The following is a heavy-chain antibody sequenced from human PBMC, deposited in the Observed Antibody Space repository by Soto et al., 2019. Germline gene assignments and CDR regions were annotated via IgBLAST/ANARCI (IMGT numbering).Heavy chain of an antibody. CDR3: ARGRRATRVWLDSAGWFDP. CDR1: GGSISSYY. V-gene: IGHV4-59*01. Sequence: QVQLQESGPGLVKPSETLSLTCTVSGGSISSYYWSWIRQPPGKGLEWIGYIYYSGSTNYNPSLKSRVTISVDTSKNQFSLKLSSVTAADTAVYYCARGRRATRVWLDSAGWFDPWGQGTLVTVSS. J-gene: IGHJ5*02. CDR2: IYYSGST. D-gene: IGHD6-19*01.